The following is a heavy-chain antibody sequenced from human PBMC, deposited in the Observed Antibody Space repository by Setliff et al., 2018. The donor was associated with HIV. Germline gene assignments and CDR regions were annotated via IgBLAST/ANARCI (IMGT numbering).Heavy chain of an antibody. CDR3: ARAGGLRMDRGVVSDY. CDR1: GQSFTNYD. J-gene: IGHJ4*02. D-gene: IGHD3-10*01. V-gene: IGHV1-8*01. Sequence: ASVKVSCKPSGQSFTNYDIHWLRRASGQGLEWMGWMNPKSGVSGSALKFHDRVTMTRDTSTLTLYMELSSLTSEDTAVYYCARAGGLRMDRGVVSDYWGQGTLVTVSS. CDR2: MNPKSGVS.